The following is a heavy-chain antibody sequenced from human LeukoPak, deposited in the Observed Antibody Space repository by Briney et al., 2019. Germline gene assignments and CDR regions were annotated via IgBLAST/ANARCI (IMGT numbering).Heavy chain of an antibody. CDR3: AKRGVVIRVILVGFHKEAYYFDS. CDR2: ISDSGGST. CDR1: GITLSNYG. V-gene: IGHV3-23*01. J-gene: IGHJ4*02. D-gene: IGHD3-22*01. Sequence: GGSLRLSCAVSGITLSNYGMTWVRQAPGKGLEWVAGISDSGGSTNYADSVKGRFTIFRDNPKNTLYLQMNSLRAEDTAVYFCAKRGVVIRVILVGFHKEAYYFDSWGQGALVTVSS.